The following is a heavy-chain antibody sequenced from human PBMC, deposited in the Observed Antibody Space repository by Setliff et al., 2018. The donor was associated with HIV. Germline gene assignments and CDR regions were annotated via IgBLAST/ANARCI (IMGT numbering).Heavy chain of an antibody. V-gene: IGHV3-30*14. J-gene: IGHJ2*01. D-gene: IGHD2-21*01. CDR2: IYPVPNT. CDR3: ARGDFDL. Sequence: GGSLRLSCAASGFTFSSYAMHWVRQAPGKGLEWLSVIYPVPNTHYADSVKGRFTIFRDRRKNTLYLQMNNVRVDDTAIYYCARGDFDLWGRGTLVTVSS. CDR1: GFTFSSYA.